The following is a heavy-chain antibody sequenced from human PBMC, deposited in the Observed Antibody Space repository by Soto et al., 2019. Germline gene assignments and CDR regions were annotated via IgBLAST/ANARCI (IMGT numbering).Heavy chain of an antibody. CDR2: INPNSGGT. V-gene: IGHV1-2*02. CDR1: GYTFTGYY. Sequence: ASVKVSCKASGYTFTGYYMHWVRQAPGQGLEWMGWINPNSGGTNYAQKFQGRVTMTRDTSISTAYMELSRLRSDDTAVYYCARGSEVLRSFDYHGAFDIWGQGTMVTVSS. CDR3: ARGSEVLRSFDYHGAFDI. J-gene: IGHJ3*02. D-gene: IGHD3-9*01.